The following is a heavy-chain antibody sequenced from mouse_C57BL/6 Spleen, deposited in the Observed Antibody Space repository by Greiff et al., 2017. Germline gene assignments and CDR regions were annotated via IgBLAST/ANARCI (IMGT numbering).Heavy chain of an antibody. J-gene: IGHJ1*03. CDR3: ARKDDGYPYWYFDV. V-gene: IGHV3-6*01. D-gene: IGHD2-3*01. CDR1: GYSITSGYY. CDR2: ISYDGSN. Sequence: EVQLQQSGPGLVKPSQSLSLTCSVTGYSITSGYYWNWIRQFPGNKLEWMGYISYDGSNNYNPSLKNRISITRDTSKNQFFLKLNSVTTEDTATYYCARKDDGYPYWYFDVWGTGTTVTVSS.